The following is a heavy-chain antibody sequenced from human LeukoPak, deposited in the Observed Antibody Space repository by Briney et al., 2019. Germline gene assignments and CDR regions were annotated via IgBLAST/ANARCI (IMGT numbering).Heavy chain of an antibody. D-gene: IGHD1-26*01. J-gene: IGHJ4*02. CDR3: AKGAPNYFDY. V-gene: IGHV3-23*01. CDR2: IRGSGGVT. Sequence: PGGSLRLSCAVSGFTLSSHAMSWVRQAPGKGLEWVSGIRGSGGVTYYADTVEGRFTISRDNSKNTLNLQMNSLRAEDAGVYFCAKGAPNYFDYWGQGTLVTVSS. CDR1: GFTLSSHA.